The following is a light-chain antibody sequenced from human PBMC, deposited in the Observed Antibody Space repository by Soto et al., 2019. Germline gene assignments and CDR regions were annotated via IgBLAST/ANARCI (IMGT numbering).Light chain of an antibody. J-gene: IGKJ1*01. CDR3: QQYNNWPPWT. CDR1: ESVSSN. CDR2: RVS. Sequence: VMTQSPATLSVSPGETATLSCRASESVSSNKIAWYQQKPGQAPRLLIYRVSTRATGIPDRFSGTGSGTEFTLTISGLQSEDFAVYYCQQYNNWPPWTCGQGTKVEFK. V-gene: IGKV3-15*01.